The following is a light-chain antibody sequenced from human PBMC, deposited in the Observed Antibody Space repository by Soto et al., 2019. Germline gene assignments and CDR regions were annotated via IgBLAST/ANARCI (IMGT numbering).Light chain of an antibody. V-gene: IGKV3D-15*01. CDR3: QQYSRWPLT. CDR2: GAS. Sequence: ETVMTQSPATLSVSPGERATLSCWASQSVSSKLAWYQQKPGQAPRLLIYGASTRATGIPATFSGTGSATDFTLTISTLQSEDFADYYYQQYSRWPLTLGEGTKV. J-gene: IGKJ4*01. CDR1: QSVSSK.